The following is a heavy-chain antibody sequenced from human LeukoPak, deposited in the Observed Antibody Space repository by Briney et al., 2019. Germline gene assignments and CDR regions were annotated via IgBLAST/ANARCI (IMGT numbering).Heavy chain of an antibody. Sequence: PGGSLRLSCAASGFTFDDYAMHWVRQAPGKGLEWVSGISWNSGSIGYADSVKGRFTISRDNAKNSLYLQMNSLRAEDMALYYCAKDISVLEHKYYFDYWGQGTLVTVSS. CDR2: ISWNSGSI. CDR1: GFTFDDYA. D-gene: IGHD1/OR15-1a*01. V-gene: IGHV3-9*03. J-gene: IGHJ4*02. CDR3: AKDISVLEHKYYFDY.